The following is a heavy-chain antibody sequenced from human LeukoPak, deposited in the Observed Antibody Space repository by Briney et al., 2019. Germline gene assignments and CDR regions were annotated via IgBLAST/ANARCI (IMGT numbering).Heavy chain of an antibody. CDR3: ARRGPGYQYGLDV. J-gene: IGHJ6*02. Sequence: SETLSLTCAVYGGSFSGYYWSWIRQPPGKGLEWIGEINHSGSTNYNPSLKSRVTISVDTSKNQFSLKLSSVTAADTAVYYCARRGPGYQYGLDVWGQGTTVTVSS. V-gene: IGHV4-34*01. D-gene: IGHD2-2*01. CDR1: GGSFSGYY. CDR2: INHSGST.